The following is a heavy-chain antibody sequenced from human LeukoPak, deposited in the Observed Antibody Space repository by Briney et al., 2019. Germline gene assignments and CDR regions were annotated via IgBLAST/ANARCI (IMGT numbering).Heavy chain of an antibody. Sequence: GESLKISCKGSGNSFTSYWISWVRQMPGKGLEWMGRIDLSDSYTAYSPPFQGHVTISADKSISTAYLQWSSLKASDTAMYYCAREDGSGSFYNWFDPWGQGTLVTVSS. CDR2: IDLSDSYT. J-gene: IGHJ5*02. CDR1: GNSFTSYW. V-gene: IGHV5-10-1*01. D-gene: IGHD3-10*01. CDR3: AREDGSGSFYNWFDP.